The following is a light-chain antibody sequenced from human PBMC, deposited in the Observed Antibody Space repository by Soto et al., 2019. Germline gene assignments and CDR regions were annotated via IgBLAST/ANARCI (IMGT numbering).Light chain of an antibody. CDR3: QEYKSAPLT. CDR2: AAS. CDR1: QDISNY. J-gene: IGKJ4*01. V-gene: IGKV1-27*01. Sequence: PSSLAASVGDRVIITCRATQDISNYLAWYQQKPGKVPKLLIYAASTLQSGVPSRFSGSGSGTDFTLTISSLQPEDVATFYCQEYKSAPLTFGGGTKVDIK.